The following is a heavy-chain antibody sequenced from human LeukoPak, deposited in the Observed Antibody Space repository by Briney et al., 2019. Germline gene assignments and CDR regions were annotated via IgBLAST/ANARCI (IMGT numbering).Heavy chain of an antibody. CDR2: ISSSGYST. Sequence: NSGGSLRLSCAASGFTVSSNYMSWVRQAPGKGLEWVSYISSSGYSTYYAASVKGRFTISRDNARISLYLQMNSLTPEDTAVYYCARGKRRFDYWGQGTLVSVSS. CDR3: ARGKRRFDY. J-gene: IGHJ4*02. V-gene: IGHV3-11*01. CDR1: GFTVSSNY.